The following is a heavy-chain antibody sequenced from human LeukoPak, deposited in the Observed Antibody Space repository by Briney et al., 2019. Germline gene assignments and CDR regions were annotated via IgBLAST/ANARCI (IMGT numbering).Heavy chain of an antibody. J-gene: IGHJ3*02. CDR1: EGALSSYY. D-gene: IGHD3-22*01. Sequence: PSETLSLTCTISEGALSSYYWNWIRQPPGKGLEWLGYIYYSGRTNYNPSLKSRVTISVDTSKNQFSLRVSSVTPADTAVYYCARAHGVVDPFSPFDIWGQGTMVTVSS. CDR3: ARAHGVVDPFSPFDI. V-gene: IGHV4-59*12. CDR2: IYYSGRT.